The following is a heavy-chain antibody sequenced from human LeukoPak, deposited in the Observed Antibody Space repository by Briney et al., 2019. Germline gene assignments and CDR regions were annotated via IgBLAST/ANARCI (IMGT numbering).Heavy chain of an antibody. D-gene: IGHD6-13*01. V-gene: IGHV4-34*01. CDR2: INHSGST. CDR3: ARTIGAAAGRTVDY. Sequence: PSETLSLTCAVYGGSFSGYYWSCIRQPPGKGLEWIGEINHSGSTNYNPSLKSRVTISVDTSKNQFSLKLSSVTAADTAVYYCARTIGAAAGRTVDYWGQGTLVTVSS. CDR1: GGSFSGYY. J-gene: IGHJ4*02.